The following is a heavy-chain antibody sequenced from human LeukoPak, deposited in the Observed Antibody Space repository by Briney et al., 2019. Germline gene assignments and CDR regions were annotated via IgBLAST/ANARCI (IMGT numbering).Heavy chain of an antibody. J-gene: IGHJ4*02. CDR1: GFTFSSYS. Sequence: GGSLRPSCAASGFTFSSYSMNWVRQAPGKGLEWVSYISSRSITIYYADSVKGRFTISRDNAKNSLYLQMNSLRAEDTAMYYCARDAYYYDSSGCYLPAGADYWGQGTLVTVSS. CDR2: ISSRSITI. V-gene: IGHV3-48*01. CDR3: ARDAYYYDSSGCYLPAGADY. D-gene: IGHD3-22*01.